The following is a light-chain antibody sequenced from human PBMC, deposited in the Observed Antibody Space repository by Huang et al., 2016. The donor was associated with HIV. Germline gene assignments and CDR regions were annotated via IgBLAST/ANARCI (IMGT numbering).Light chain of an antibody. Sequence: EIVLTQSPATLSLSPRERATLSCRASQSVRSYLAWYQQKPGQAPRLLIYDASNRATGIPARFSGSGSGTDFTLTISSLEPEDFAVYYCQQRSNWPRTFGQGTKVEIK. CDR1: QSVRSY. CDR3: QQRSNWPRT. V-gene: IGKV3-11*01. CDR2: DAS. J-gene: IGKJ1*01.